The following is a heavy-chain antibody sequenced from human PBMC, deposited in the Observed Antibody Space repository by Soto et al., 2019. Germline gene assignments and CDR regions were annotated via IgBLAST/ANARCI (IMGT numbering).Heavy chain of an antibody. V-gene: IGHV3-33*08. D-gene: IGHD6-6*01. CDR3: ARASALAARRSFTWFDP. J-gene: IGHJ5*02. Sequence: PGGSLRLSCAASGFTFSSYAMSWVRQAPGKGLEWVSAIWCDGGNKYYADSVKGRFTISRDNSKNTLYLQMNSLRAEDTAVYYCARASALAARRSFTWFDPWGQGTLVTVSS. CDR2: IWCDGGNK. CDR1: GFTFSSYA.